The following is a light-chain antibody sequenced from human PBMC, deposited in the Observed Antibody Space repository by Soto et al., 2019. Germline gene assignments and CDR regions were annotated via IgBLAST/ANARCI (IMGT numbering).Light chain of an antibody. V-gene: IGLV2-14*03. CDR3: SSYTSTNPVI. CDR2: DVS. Sequence: QSALTQPASVSGSPGQSIPISCTGTSSDVGGYNYVSWYQHHPGKAPKLMIYDVSNRPSGVSNRFSGSKSDNTASLTISGLQTEDEAEYYCSSYTSTNPVIFGGGTKLTVL. CDR1: SSDVGGYNY. J-gene: IGLJ2*01.